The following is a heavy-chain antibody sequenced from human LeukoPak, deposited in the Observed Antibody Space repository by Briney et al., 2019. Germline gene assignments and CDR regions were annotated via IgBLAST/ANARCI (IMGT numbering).Heavy chain of an antibody. V-gene: IGHV4-61*02. CDR2: IYTSGST. CDR3: ARDDFGSY. D-gene: IGHD3-10*01. J-gene: IGHJ4*02. Sequence: PSETLSLTCTVSGGSISSGSYYWSWIRQHAGKGLEWIGRIYTSGSTNYNPSLKSRVTISVDTSKNQFSLKLSSVTAADTAVYYCARDDFGSYWGQGILVTVSS. CDR1: GGSISSGSYY.